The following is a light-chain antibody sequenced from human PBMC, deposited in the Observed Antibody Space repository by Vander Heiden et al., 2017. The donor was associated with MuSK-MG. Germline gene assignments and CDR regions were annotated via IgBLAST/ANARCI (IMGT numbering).Light chain of an antibody. CDR2: AAT. J-gene: IGKJ4*01. CDR3: QQYGNSPGT. V-gene: IGKV3-20*01. CDR1: LRFSSTY. Sequence: IVLKQSPGTLSLSPWERATVYCRTSLRFSSTYIAWYQQQPGQAPRLLISAATTRASGIPDRFSGSGSGTEFTLTISRLEADDFAVYYCQQYGNSPGTFGRGTKVDSK.